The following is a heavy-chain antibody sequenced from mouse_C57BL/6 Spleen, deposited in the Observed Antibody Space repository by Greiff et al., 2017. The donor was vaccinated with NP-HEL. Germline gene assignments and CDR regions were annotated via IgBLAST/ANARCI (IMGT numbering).Heavy chain of an antibody. CDR3: ARETDYYGSSYLFDY. V-gene: IGHV5-4*01. Sequence: EVKLVESGGGLVKPGGSLKLSCAASGFTFSSYAMSWVRQTPEKRLEWVATISDGGSYTYYPDNVKGRFTISRDNAKNNLYLQMSHLKSEDTAMYYCARETDYYGSSYLFDYWGQGTTLTVSS. D-gene: IGHD1-1*01. J-gene: IGHJ2*01. CDR1: GFTFSSYA. CDR2: ISDGGSYT.